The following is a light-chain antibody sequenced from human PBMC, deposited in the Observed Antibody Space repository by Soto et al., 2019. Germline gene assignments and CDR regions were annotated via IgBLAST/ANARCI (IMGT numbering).Light chain of an antibody. CDR3: QRYNNWPLT. CDR2: KAS. V-gene: IGKV1-5*03. CDR1: QTISSW. Sequence: DIQMTQSPSTLSGSGGDRVTITCRASQTISSWLAWYQQKPGKAPKLLIYKASTLKSGVPSRFSGSGSGTEFTLTISSLQPDDFAVYYCQRYNNWPLTFGGGTKVDIK. J-gene: IGKJ4*01.